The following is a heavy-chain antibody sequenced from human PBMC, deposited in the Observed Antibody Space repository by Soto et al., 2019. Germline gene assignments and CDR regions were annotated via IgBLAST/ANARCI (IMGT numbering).Heavy chain of an antibody. J-gene: IGHJ4*02. D-gene: IGHD1-20*01. CDR3: ARQAVYNTALFDY. CDR2: IIPIFGTA. Sequence: QVQLVQSGAEVKKPGSSVKVSCKASGGTFSSYAISWVRQAPGQGIEWMGGIIPIFGTANYAQKFQGRVTITADESTSTAYMEQSSLRSEDTAVYYCARQAVYNTALFDYWGQGTLVTVSS. V-gene: IGHV1-69*01. CDR1: GGTFSSYA.